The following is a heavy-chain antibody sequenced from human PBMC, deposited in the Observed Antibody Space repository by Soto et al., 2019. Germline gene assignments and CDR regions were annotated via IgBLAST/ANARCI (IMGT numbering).Heavy chain of an antibody. J-gene: IGHJ4*02. CDR1: GGSVSSGSYY. CDR3: ARLYTFGSIDY. Sequence: QVQLQESGPGLVKPSETLSLTCTVSGGSVSSGSYYWSWIRQPPGKGLEWIGYIYYSGSTNYNPSLKSRVTISVDTSKNPCSLKLSSVTAADTAVYYCARLYTFGSIDYWGQGTLVTVSS. CDR2: IYYSGST. D-gene: IGHD3-16*01. V-gene: IGHV4-61*01.